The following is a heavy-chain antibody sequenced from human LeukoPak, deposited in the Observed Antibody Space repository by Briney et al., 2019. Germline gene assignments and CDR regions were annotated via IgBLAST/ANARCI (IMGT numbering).Heavy chain of an antibody. Sequence: GASVKVSCKASGYTFTSYGISWVRQAPGQGLEWMGWISAYNGNTNYAQKLQGRVIMTTDTSTSTAYMELRSLRSDDTAVYYCARPVLRFLEWPQGNWFDPWGQGTLVTVSS. J-gene: IGHJ5*02. CDR3: ARPVLRFLEWPQGNWFDP. CDR1: GYTFTSYG. CDR2: ISAYNGNT. V-gene: IGHV1-18*01. D-gene: IGHD3-3*01.